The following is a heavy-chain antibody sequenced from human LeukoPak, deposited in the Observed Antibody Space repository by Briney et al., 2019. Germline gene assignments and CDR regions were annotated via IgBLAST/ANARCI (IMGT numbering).Heavy chain of an antibody. CDR3: ARRGIGGYYYSHFDY. Sequence: SETLSLTCTVSGGSISSYYWSWIRQPPGKGLEWIGYIYYSGSTNYNPSLKSRVTILVDTSKNQFSLKLSSVTAADTAVYYCARRGIGGYYYSHFDYWGQGTLVTVSS. V-gene: IGHV4-59*08. CDR1: GGSISSYY. J-gene: IGHJ4*02. D-gene: IGHD3-22*01. CDR2: IYYSGST.